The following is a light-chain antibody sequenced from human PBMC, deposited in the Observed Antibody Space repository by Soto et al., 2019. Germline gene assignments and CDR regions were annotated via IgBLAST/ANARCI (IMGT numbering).Light chain of an antibody. CDR2: WVP. J-gene: IGKJ3*01. CDR3: QQSYSTPPT. V-gene: IGKV4-1*01. Sequence: DIVLTQSPDSLAVSLGERATINCKSSQSVLYSSNNKNYLAWYQQKPGQPPKLLLHWVPTRESGVPGRFSGGGSGTDFTLSISSLQAEDVAVYYCQQSYSTPPTFGPGTKVDIK. CDR1: QSVLYSSNNKNY.